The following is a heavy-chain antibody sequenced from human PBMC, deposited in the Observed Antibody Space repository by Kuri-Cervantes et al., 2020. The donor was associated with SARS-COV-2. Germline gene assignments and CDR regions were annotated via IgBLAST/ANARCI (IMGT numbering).Heavy chain of an antibody. CDR1: GFTFSSYA. Sequence: GGSLRLSCAASGFTFSSYAMSWVRQAPGKGLEWVSAISGSGGSTYYADSVKGRFTISRDNSKNTLYLQMNSLRAEDTAVYYCARAGASDFWSGYYWVYFDYWGQGTLVTVSS. V-gene: IGHV3-23*01. J-gene: IGHJ4*02. CDR2: ISGSGGST. D-gene: IGHD3-3*01. CDR3: ARAGASDFWSGYYWVYFDY.